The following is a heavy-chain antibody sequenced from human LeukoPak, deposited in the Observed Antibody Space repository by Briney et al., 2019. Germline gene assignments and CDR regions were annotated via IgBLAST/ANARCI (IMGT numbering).Heavy chain of an antibody. CDR3: ARDGYSSSWYWFDY. D-gene: IGHD6-13*01. CDR1: GFTFSDYY. CDR2: ISSSSSYA. Sequence: GGSLRLSCAASGFTFSDYYMSWIRQAPGKGLEWVSYISSSSSYANYADSVKGRFTISRDNAKNSLYLQMNSLRAEDTAVYYCARDGYSSSWYWFDYWGQGTLVTVSS. J-gene: IGHJ4*02. V-gene: IGHV3-11*06.